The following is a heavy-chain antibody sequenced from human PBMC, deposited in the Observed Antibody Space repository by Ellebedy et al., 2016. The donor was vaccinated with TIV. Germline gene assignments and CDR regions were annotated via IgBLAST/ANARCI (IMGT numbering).Heavy chain of an antibody. CDR3: ARAPRNLLTGYYHVGFDY. Sequence: SETLSLXCAVDVGSLSGYLWTWIRQPPTKGLEWIGETDHSGGTKINTSLKSRVTISIDTSKNQFSLKLSSVTAADTAVYYCARAPRNLLTGYYHVGFDYWGQGTLVTVSS. CDR1: VGSLSGYL. D-gene: IGHD3-9*01. CDR2: TDHSGGT. V-gene: IGHV4-34*01. J-gene: IGHJ4*02.